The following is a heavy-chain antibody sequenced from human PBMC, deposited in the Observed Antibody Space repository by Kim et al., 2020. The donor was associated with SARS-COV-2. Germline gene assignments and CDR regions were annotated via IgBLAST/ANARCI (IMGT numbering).Heavy chain of an antibody. CDR3: ARGKEYYYDSSGYYY. D-gene: IGHD3-22*01. V-gene: IGHV3-30*07. J-gene: IGHJ4*02. Sequence: DSVKGRFTISRDNSKNTLYLQMNSLRAEDTAVYYCARGKEYYYDSSGYYYWGQGTLVTVSS.